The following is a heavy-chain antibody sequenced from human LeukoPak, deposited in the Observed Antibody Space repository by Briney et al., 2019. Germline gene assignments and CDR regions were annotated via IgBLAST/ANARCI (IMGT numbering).Heavy chain of an antibody. CDR1: GGTFSSYA. CDR2: IIPIFGTA. Sequence: ASVKVSCKASGGTFSSYAISWVRQAPGQGLEWMGGIIPIFGTANYAQKFQGRVTITADESTSTAYMELSSLRSEDTAVYYCARDAFPYCSGGSCYNPGSYWGQGTLVTVSS. D-gene: IGHD2-15*01. V-gene: IGHV1-69*13. CDR3: ARDAFPYCSGGSCYNPGSY. J-gene: IGHJ4*02.